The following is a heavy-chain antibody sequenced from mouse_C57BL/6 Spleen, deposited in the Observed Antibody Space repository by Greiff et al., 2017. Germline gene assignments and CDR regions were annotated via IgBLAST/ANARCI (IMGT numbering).Heavy chain of an antibody. CDR3: ARWDNYYGSSYDFDY. CDR1: GYTFTSYG. Sequence: VQLQQSGAELARPGASVKLSCKASGYTFTSYGISWVKQRTGQGLEWIGEIYPRSGNTYYNEKFKGKATLTADKSSSTAYMELRSLTSEDSAVYFCARWDNYYGSSYDFDYWGQGTTLTVSS. CDR2: IYPRSGNT. V-gene: IGHV1-81*01. D-gene: IGHD1-1*01. J-gene: IGHJ2*01.